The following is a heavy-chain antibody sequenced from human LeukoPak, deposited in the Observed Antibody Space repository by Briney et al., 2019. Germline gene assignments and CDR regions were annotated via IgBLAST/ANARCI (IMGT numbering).Heavy chain of an antibody. Sequence: SGTLSLTCAVYGGSFSGYYWSWIRQPPGKGLEWIGEINHSGSTNYNPSLKSRVTISVDTSKNQFSLKLSSVTAADTAVYFCARRYSAWTIDYWGQGTLVTVSS. D-gene: IGHD3-10*01. J-gene: IGHJ4*02. CDR2: INHSGST. CDR3: ARRYSAWTIDY. CDR1: GGSFSGYY. V-gene: IGHV4-34*01.